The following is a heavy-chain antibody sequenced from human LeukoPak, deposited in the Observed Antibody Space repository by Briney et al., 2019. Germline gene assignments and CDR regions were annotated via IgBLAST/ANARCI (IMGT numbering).Heavy chain of an antibody. V-gene: IGHV4-4*07. Sequence: SETLSLTCTVSGGSISSYYWNWIRQPAGKGLEWIGRMYTSGSTNYNPSLKTRVTISVDTSKNQFSLKLSSVTAADTAVYYCARAWGSPLDAFDIWGQGTMVTVSS. CDR3: ARAWGSPLDAFDI. CDR1: GGSISSYY. J-gene: IGHJ3*02. D-gene: IGHD3-16*01. CDR2: MYTSGST.